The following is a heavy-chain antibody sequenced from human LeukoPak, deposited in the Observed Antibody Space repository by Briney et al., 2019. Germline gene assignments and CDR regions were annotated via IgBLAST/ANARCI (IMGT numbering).Heavy chain of an antibody. CDR3: ARGSAKITIFGVVTPFDY. V-gene: IGHV4-59*01. CDR1: GGSLSSYY. J-gene: IGHJ4*02. D-gene: IGHD3-3*01. CDR2: IYYSGST. Sequence: SETPSPPLTVSGGSLSSYYWSWDPQPPGKGLEWIWYIYYSGSTNYNPSLKSRVTISVDTSKNQFSLKLSSVTAADTAVYYCARGSAKITIFGVVTPFDYWGQGTLVTVSS.